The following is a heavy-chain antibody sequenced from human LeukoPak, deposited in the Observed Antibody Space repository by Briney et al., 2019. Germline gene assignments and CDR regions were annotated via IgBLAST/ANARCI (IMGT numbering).Heavy chain of an antibody. CDR1: GFTFSSST. J-gene: IGHJ4*02. V-gene: IGHV3-30*03. CDR3: ARDSPSGWYYFDY. Sequence: GGSLRLSCAASGFTFSSSTMHWVRQAPGKGLEWVAIISYDGSNKYFADSVKGRFTISRDNSENTLYLQMNNLRVEDTAVYYCARDSPSGWYYFDYWGQGTLVTVSS. CDR2: ISYDGSNK. D-gene: IGHD6-19*01.